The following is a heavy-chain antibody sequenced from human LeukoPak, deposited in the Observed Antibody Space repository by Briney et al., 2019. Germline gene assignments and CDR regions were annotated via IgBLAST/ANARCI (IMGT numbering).Heavy chain of an antibody. J-gene: IGHJ4*02. CDR1: GFTFSSYW. D-gene: IGHD1-26*01. Sequence: GGSLRLSCTASGFTFSSYWMSWVRQAPGKGLEWVANIKQDGSEKYYVDSVKGRFTISRDNAKNSLYLQMNSLRAEDTAVYYCARGGVGAKYSFDYWGQGTLVTVSS. V-gene: IGHV3-7*01. CDR2: IKQDGSEK. CDR3: ARGGVGAKYSFDY.